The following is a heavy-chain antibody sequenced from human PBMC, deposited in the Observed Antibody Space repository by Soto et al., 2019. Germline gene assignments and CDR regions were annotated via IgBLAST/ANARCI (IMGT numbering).Heavy chain of an antibody. Sequence: SGGSLRLSCAASGCSFRNYAMTWIRQGPGKGLEWVAGISVSAGSTYYANSVKGRFSISTDNSKNTLYLQMNSLRAEDTALYYCAKGSVSTYFDWGQGTLVTVSS. D-gene: IGHD4-17*01. V-gene: IGHV3-23*01. CDR2: ISVSAGST. J-gene: IGHJ4*02. CDR1: GCSFRNYA. CDR3: AKGSVSTYFD.